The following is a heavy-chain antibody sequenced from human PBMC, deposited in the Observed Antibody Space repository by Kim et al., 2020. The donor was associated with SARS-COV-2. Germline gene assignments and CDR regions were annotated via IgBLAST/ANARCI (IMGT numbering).Heavy chain of an antibody. CDR2: T. CDR3: ARRPRSGSYDY. J-gene: IGHJ4*02. V-gene: IGHV4-59*08. Sequence: TNYNPSLKSRVTISVDTSTNQFSLKLSSVTAADTAVYYCARRPRSGSYDYWGQGTLVTVSS. D-gene: IGHD1-26*01.